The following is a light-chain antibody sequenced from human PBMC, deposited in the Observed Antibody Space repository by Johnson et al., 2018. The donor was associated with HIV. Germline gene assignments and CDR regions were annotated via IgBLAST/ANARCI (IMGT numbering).Light chain of an antibody. CDR3: GTWDSSLSARYV. Sequence: QSVLTQPPSMSAAPGQKVTISCSGSSSNIGNNYVSWYQHLPGTAPKLLIYDNNKRPSGIPDRFSGSKSGTSATLGITGLQTGDEADYYCGTWDSSLSARYVFGTGTKVTGL. CDR1: SSNIGNNY. V-gene: IGLV1-51*01. J-gene: IGLJ1*01. CDR2: DNN.